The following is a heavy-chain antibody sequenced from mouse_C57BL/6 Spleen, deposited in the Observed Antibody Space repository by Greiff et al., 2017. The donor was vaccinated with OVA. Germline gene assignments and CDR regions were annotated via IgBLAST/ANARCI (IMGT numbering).Heavy chain of an antibody. Sequence: QVQLQQPGAELVRPGTSVKLSCKASGYTFTSYWMHWVKQRPGQGLEWIGVIDPSDSYTNYNQKFKGKATLTVEPSSSTAYMQLSSLTSEDSAVDYGARLITTAARGFAYWGQGTLVTVAA. D-gene: IGHD1-2*01. CDR1: GYTFTSYW. J-gene: IGHJ3*01. CDR2: IDPSDSYT. V-gene: IGHV1-59*01. CDR3: ARLITTAARGFAY.